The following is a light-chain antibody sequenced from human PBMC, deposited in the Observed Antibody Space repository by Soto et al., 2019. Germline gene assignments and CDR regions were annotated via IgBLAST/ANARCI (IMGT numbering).Light chain of an antibody. J-gene: IGKJ1*01. CDR1: QSVGTY. V-gene: IGKV3-11*01. CDR2: DAS. CDR3: QHRSNWPSWT. Sequence: ENVLTQSPGTLSLSPGARATLSCRASQSVGTYLAWYQQKPGQAPRLLMFDASKRATGIPARFSRSGSGTDFTLTISSLETEDLALYYCQHRSNWPSWTFGAGTKVDIK.